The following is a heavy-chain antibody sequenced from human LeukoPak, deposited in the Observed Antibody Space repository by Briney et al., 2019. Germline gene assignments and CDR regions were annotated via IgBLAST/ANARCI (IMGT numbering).Heavy chain of an antibody. V-gene: IGHV4-39*02. J-gene: IGHJ5*02. D-gene: IGHD6-13*01. CDR2: FYYSGST. Sequence: PSETLSLTCTVSGGSVSRSSYCWGWIRQPPGKGLEWIGTFYYSGSTYYKPSLKSRVTISVDTSKNRLSLELSSVTAADTAVYYCAREHSAFFDPWGQGTLVTVSS. CDR1: GGSVSRSSYC. CDR3: AREHSAFFDP.